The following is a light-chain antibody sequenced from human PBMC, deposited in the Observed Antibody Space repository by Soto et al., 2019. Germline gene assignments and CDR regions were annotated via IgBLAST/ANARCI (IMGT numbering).Light chain of an antibody. Sequence: DIVMTQSPLSLPVTPGEPASISCRSSQSLLHSNGYNYLDWYLQKPGQSPQLLIYLGSNRASGVPDRFSGSGSGTDFTLKISRVEAEDVGVYYCLQRTHWPPDTFGQGTKLEIK. CDR3: LQRTHWPPDT. J-gene: IGKJ2*01. CDR1: QSLLHSNGYNY. V-gene: IGKV2-28*01. CDR2: LGS.